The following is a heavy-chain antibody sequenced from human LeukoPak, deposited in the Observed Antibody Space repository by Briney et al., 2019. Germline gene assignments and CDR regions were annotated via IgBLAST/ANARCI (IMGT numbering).Heavy chain of an antibody. J-gene: IGHJ4*02. CDR2: IYYSGST. V-gene: IGHV4-30-4*01. CDR1: GGSISSGDYY. CDR3: GRGGGSYWGGYYFDY. Sequence: SSQTLSLTCTVSGGSISSGDYYWSWIRQPPGKGLEWIGYIYYSGSTYYNPSLKSRVTISVDTSKNQFSLKLSSVTAADTAVYYGGRGGGSYWGGYYFDYWGRGTLVTVSS. D-gene: IGHD1-26*01.